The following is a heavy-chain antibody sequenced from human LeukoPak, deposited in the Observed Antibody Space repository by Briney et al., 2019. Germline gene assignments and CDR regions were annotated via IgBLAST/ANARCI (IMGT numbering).Heavy chain of an antibody. CDR2: IWYDGSHQ. CDR3: TASFWSASKEGAY. CDR1: GFPFSGSG. V-gene: IGHV3-30*02. J-gene: IGHJ4*02. Sequence: GGSLRLSCAASGFPFSGSGMHWVRQAPGKGLEWVAVIWYDGSHQYYADSVKGRFTISRDTSENKVYLQMDSLRPDDTAVYYCTASFWSASKEGAYWGQGTLVTVSS. D-gene: IGHD3-3*01.